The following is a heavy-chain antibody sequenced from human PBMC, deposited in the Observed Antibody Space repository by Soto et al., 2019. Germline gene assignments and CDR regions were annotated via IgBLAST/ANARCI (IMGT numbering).Heavy chain of an antibody. Sequence: SETLSLTCTVSGGSVSSGSYYWSWIRQPPGKGLEWIGYIYYSGSTNYNPSLKSRVTISVDTSKNQFSLKLSSVTAADTAVDYYATDREYCVGDWHFDSWGQGTLVTVSS. V-gene: IGHV4-61*01. CDR2: IYYSGST. D-gene: IGHD2-21*01. CDR3: ATDREYCVGDWHFDS. J-gene: IGHJ5*01. CDR1: GGSVSSGSYY.